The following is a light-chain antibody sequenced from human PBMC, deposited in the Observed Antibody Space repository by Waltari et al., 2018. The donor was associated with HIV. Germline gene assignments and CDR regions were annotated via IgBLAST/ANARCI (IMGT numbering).Light chain of an antibody. J-gene: IGLJ6*01. CDR3: ASWDDALSSWL. CDR1: SSNVGKHS. CDR2: RND. Sequence: QSGLRQPPSTSRPPGQRVVISCSGSSSNVGKHSVSWFQQLPGAAPRLLIYRNDRRPSGVPDRFTAAKSGTSASLVISGLRSDDEADYFCASWDDALSSWLFGGGTKLTVL. V-gene: IGLV1-47*01.